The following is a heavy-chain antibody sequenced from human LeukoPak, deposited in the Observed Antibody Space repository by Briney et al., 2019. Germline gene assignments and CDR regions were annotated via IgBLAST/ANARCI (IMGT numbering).Heavy chain of an antibody. CDR2: INPNSGGT. V-gene: IGHV1-2*02. CDR3: ARGITMVRERYMDV. D-gene: IGHD3-10*01. J-gene: IGHJ6*03. CDR1: GYTFTGYY. Sequence: ASVKVSCKASGYTFTGYYMHWVRQAPGQGLEWMGWINPNSGGTNYAQKFQGRVTMTRDTSISTAYMELSRLRSDDTAVYYCARGITMVRERYMDVWGKGTTVTISS.